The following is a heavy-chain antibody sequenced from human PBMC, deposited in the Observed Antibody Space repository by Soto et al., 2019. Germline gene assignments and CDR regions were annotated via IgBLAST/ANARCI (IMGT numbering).Heavy chain of an antibody. V-gene: IGHV4-61*05. D-gene: IGHD6-6*01. CDR1: GGSISSSSYY. CDR3: ARLRQLAPRYYYYYYYMDV. J-gene: IGHJ6*03. CDR2: IYYSGST. Sequence: SETLSLTCTVSGGSISSSSYYWSWIRQPPGKGLEWIGYIYYSGSTNYNPSLKSRVTISVDTSKNQFSLKLSSVTAADTAVYYCARLRQLAPRYYYYYYYMDVWGKGTTLTVSS.